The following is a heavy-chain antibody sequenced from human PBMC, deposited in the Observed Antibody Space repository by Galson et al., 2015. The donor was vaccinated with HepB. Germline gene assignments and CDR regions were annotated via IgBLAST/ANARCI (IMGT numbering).Heavy chain of an antibody. J-gene: IGHJ4*02. D-gene: IGHD3-10*01. Sequence: QSGAEVKKPGESLKISCKGSGYSFTTFWITWVRQRPGKGLEWMGRIDPSDSYTDYSPSFQGHVAISVDKSITTAYLRWSSLKASDTAMYYCVSRQYYFASGTYYNVSDYWGQGTLVTVSS. CDR2: IDPSDSYT. V-gene: IGHV5-10-1*01. CDR1: GYSFTTFW. CDR3: VSRQYYFASGTYYNVSDY.